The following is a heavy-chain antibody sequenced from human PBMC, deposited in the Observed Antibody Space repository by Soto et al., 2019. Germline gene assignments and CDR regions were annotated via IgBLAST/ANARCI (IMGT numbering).Heavy chain of an antibody. D-gene: IGHD4-17*01. CDR2: ISYDGSNK. CDR1: GFTFINYA. V-gene: IGHV3-30-3*01. Sequence: QVQLVESGGGVVQPGRSLRLSCAASGFTFINYAMHWVRQAPGKGLEWVAVISYDGSNKYYADSVKGRFTISRDNSQNQMYLQMDSLSAEDTAVYHCARDQVKGTMTILWGQGTLVTVSS. CDR3: ARDQVKGTMTIL. J-gene: IGHJ4*02.